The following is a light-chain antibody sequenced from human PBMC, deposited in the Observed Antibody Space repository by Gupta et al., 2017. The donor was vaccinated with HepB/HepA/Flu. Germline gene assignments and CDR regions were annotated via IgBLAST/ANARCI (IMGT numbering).Light chain of an antibody. Sequence: EIVLTQSPGTLSLSPGERATVSCRASQSVSSSYLAWYQKKPGQAPRLLIYGASSRATGIPDRISGSGSGTDFTLTISRLEPEDFAVYYCQQDGSSPWAFGQGTKVEIK. CDR1: QSVSSSY. CDR3: QQDGSSPWA. V-gene: IGKV3-20*01. CDR2: GAS. J-gene: IGKJ1*01.